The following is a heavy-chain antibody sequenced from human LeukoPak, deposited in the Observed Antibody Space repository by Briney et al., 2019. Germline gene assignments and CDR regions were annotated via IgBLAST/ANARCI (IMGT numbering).Heavy chain of an antibody. CDR1: GFTFSSYW. V-gene: IGHV3-7*01. Sequence: GGSLRLSCAASGFTFSSYWMTWIRQAPGKGLEWVANIKQDGSEKYYVDSVKGRFTISRDNAKNSLYLQMNSLRAEDTAVYCCARDTGGGYSCYDCWGQGTLVTVSS. D-gene: IGHD5-18*01. J-gene: IGHJ4*02. CDR3: ARDTGGGYSCYDC. CDR2: IKQDGSEK.